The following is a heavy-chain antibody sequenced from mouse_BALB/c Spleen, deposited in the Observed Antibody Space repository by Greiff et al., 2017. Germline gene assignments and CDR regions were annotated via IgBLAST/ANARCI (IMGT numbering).Heavy chain of an antibody. D-gene: IGHD1-1*01. CDR2: ISSGGST. CDR3: ARGRVYYGSSTYWYFDV. J-gene: IGHJ1*01. Sequence: EVKLMESGGGLVKPGGSLKLSCAASGFTFSSYAMSWVRQTPEKRLEWVASISSGGSTYYPDSVKGRFTISRDNARNILYLQMSSLRSEDTAMYYCARGRVYYGSSTYWYFDVWGAGTTVTVSS. V-gene: IGHV5-6-5*01. CDR1: GFTFSSYA.